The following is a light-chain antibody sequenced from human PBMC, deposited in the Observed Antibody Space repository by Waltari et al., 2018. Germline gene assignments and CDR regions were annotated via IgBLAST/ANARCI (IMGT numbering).Light chain of an antibody. J-gene: IGKJ4*01. CDR1: QSVNSY. CDR3: QQYGSSPPDT. CDR2: GAS. Sequence: EIVLTQSPGTLSLSPGEGATLTCRASQSVNSYLAWYQQKPGQAPRLRIYGASTRATGIPDRFSGSGSGTDFTLTITRLEPEDFAVYYCQQYGSSPPDTFGGGTKVEIE. V-gene: IGKV3-20*01.